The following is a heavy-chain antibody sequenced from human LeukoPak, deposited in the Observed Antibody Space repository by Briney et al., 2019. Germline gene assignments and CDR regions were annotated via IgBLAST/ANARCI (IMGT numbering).Heavy chain of an antibody. CDR1: GGSVSSGSYD. D-gene: IGHD5-18*01. V-gene: IGHV4-61*01. CDR3: ARDRGYSYGYYYSYGMDV. Sequence: SETLSRTCTGSGGSVSSGSYDWSWIRQPPGKGLGWIGYIYYTGSTNYNPSLKSRVTISVDTSKHQFSLKLSSVTAADTAAYYCARDRGYSYGYYYSYGMDVWGQGTTVPVPS. CDR2: IYYTGST. J-gene: IGHJ6*02.